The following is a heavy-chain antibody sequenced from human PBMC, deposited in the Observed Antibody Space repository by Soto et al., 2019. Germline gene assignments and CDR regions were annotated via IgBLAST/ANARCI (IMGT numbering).Heavy chain of an antibody. D-gene: IGHD3-22*01. Sequence: GASVKVSCKASGYTFTSYDINWVRQATGQGLEWMGWMNPNSGNTGYAQKFQGRVTITADESTSTAYMELSSLRSEDTAVYYCARGINRREYDSSGYYYPRFDPWGQGTLVTVSS. CDR2: MNPNSGNT. J-gene: IGHJ5*02. CDR1: GYTFTSYD. CDR3: ARGINRREYDSSGYYYPRFDP. V-gene: IGHV1-8*01.